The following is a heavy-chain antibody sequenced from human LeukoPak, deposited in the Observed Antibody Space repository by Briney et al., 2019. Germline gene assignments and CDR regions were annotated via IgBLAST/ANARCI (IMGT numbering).Heavy chain of an antibody. Sequence: PSETLSLTCAVYGGSFSGYYGSWIRQPPGKGLEWMWEINNSISTNYNPSLKSRVTISLHTSKNQFSLKLRSVTAAATEVYYCARGRCSGGSCYSYYYYGMDVWGQGTTVTVSS. CDR1: GGSFSGYY. CDR2: INNSIST. J-gene: IGHJ6*02. CDR3: ARGRCSGGSCYSYYYYGMDV. V-gene: IGHV4-34*01. D-gene: IGHD2-15*01.